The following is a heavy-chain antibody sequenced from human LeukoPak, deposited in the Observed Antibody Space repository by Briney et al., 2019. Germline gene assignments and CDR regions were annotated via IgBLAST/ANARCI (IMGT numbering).Heavy chain of an antibody. Sequence: SETLSLTCTVSGGSISSSSYYWGWIRQPPGKGLEWIGSIYYTGSTNYNPSLKSRVTISVDTSKNQFSLKLSSVTAADTAVYYCARLDTAIVEWYFDLWGRGTLVTVSS. CDR1: GGSISSSSYY. CDR2: IYYTGST. J-gene: IGHJ2*01. V-gene: IGHV4-39*07. CDR3: ARLDTAIVEWYFDL. D-gene: IGHD5-18*01.